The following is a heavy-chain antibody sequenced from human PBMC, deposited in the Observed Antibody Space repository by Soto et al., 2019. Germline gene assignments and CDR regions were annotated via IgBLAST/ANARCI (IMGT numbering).Heavy chain of an antibody. J-gene: IGHJ6*02. D-gene: IGHD2-21*01. CDR3: AKDIIVPGPLAGMDA. V-gene: IGHV3-30*18. Sequence: QVQLAESGGGVVQPGGSLRLSCAVSGFVFRNYGMHWVRLAPGKGLEWVAAISYLGTEEHYADSVKGRLKVSRDDSADNLYMQMNNLGVEDTAVYYSAKDIIVPGPLAGMDAWRPGTTVIVSS. CDR1: GFVFRNYG. CDR2: ISYLGTEE.